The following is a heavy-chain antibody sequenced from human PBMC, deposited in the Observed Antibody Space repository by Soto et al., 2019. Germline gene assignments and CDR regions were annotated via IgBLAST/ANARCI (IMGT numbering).Heavy chain of an antibody. CDR1: GFTFSSYA. CDR3: ARDERTYHYGLFDY. J-gene: IGHJ4*02. CDR2: ISYDGSNK. Sequence: QVQLVESGGGVVQPGRSLRLSCAASGFTFSSYAMHWVRQAPGKGLAWVAVISYDGSNKYYADSVKGRFTISRDNSKNTLSLQLNSLRAEDTAVYYCARDERTYHYGLFDYWGQGTLVTVSS. D-gene: IGHD3-10*01. V-gene: IGHV3-30-3*01.